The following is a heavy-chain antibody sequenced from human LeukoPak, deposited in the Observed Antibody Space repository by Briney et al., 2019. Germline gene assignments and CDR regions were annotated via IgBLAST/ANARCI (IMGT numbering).Heavy chain of an antibody. Sequence: SVKASCKASGGTFSSYAISWVRQAPGQGLEWMGGIIPIFGTANYAQKFQGRVTITADKSTSTAYMELSSLRSEDTAVYYCARVHSSGWSGVDYWGQGTLVTVSS. CDR3: ARVHSSGWSGVDY. CDR2: IIPIFGTA. D-gene: IGHD6-19*01. J-gene: IGHJ4*02. CDR1: GGTFSSYA. V-gene: IGHV1-69*06.